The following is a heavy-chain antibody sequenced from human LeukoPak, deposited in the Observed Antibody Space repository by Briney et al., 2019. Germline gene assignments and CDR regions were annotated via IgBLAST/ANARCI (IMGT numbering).Heavy chain of an antibody. D-gene: IGHD2-8*02. Sequence: ASVKVSCKASGYTFTGYYMHWVRQAPGQGLEWMGWINPNSGGTNYAQKFQSRVTMTRDTSISTAYMELSRLRSDDTAVYYCAKSRTTGSASSDYWGQGTLVTVSS. V-gene: IGHV1-2*02. J-gene: IGHJ4*02. CDR1: GYTFTGYY. CDR2: INPNSGGT. CDR3: AKSRTTGSASSDY.